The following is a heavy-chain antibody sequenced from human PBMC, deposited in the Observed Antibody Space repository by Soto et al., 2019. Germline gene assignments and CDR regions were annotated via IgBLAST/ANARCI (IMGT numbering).Heavy chain of an antibody. J-gene: IGHJ6*02. CDR1: GFTFSSYG. V-gene: IGHV3-33*01. CDR2: IWYDGSNK. CDR3: ARDCEEMATTRKYYYYGMDV. Sequence: QVQLVESGGGVVQPGRSLRLSCAASGFTFSSYGMHWVRQAPGKGLEWVAVIWYDGSNKYYADSVKGRFTISRDNSKNTLYLQMNRLRAEDTAVYYCARDCEEMATTRKYYYYGMDVWGQGTTVTVSS. D-gene: IGHD5-12*01.